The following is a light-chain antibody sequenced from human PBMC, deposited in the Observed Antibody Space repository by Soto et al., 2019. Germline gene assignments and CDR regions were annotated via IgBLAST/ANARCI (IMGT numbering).Light chain of an antibody. Sequence: DIQMTQSPSSLSASVRDRVTITCRASQSIGRYLNWYQQKPGKAPNLLIYTASSLQSGVPSRFSGSGSGTDFPLTISSLQPDDFATYYCQQSYGPPPILGGGTKVEIK. CDR3: QQSYGPPPI. V-gene: IGKV1-39*01. J-gene: IGKJ4*01. CDR1: QSIGRY. CDR2: TAS.